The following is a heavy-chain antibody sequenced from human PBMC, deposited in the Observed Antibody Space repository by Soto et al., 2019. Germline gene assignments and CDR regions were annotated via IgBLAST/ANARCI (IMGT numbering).Heavy chain of an antibody. CDR2: IHYTGSI. CDR1: GGSISSEYYH. V-gene: IGHV4-30-4*08. J-gene: IGHJ6*02. D-gene: IGHD2-21*02. CDR3: AREDDGGDRDYYGLDI. Sequence: SETLSLTCIVSGGSISSEYYHWTWIRQSPGKGLEWIGYIHYTGSIMYNPSFKSRLTMAVDTSKNQFSLQLTSVTAADTAVYFCAREDDGGDRDYYGLDIWGQGTTVTVSS.